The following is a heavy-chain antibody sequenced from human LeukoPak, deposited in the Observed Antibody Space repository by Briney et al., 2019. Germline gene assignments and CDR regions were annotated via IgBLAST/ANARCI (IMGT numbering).Heavy chain of an antibody. Sequence: SETLSLTCAVYGGSFSGYYWSWIRQPPGKGLEWIGEINHSGSTNYNPSLKSRVTISVDTPKNQFSLKLSSVTAADTAVYYCARAAAPPHSFDYWGQGTLVTVSS. D-gene: IGHD6-13*01. CDR2: INHSGST. J-gene: IGHJ4*02. CDR3: ARAAAPPHSFDY. V-gene: IGHV4-34*01. CDR1: GGSFSGYY.